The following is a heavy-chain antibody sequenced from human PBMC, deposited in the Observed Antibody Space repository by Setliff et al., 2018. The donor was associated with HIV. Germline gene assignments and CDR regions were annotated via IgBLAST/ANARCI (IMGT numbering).Heavy chain of an antibody. J-gene: IGHJ4*02. D-gene: IGHD2-15*01. CDR3: AILPSLGMVVPLDF. Sequence: SCKASGYSFSDYYMHWVQQAPGKGLEWMGRVDPEDDETIYAEKFQDRVTIAADTSKDTAYMELNRLRSEDTALYYCAILPSLGMVVPLDFWGQGTLVTV. CDR2: VDPEDDET. V-gene: IGHV1-69-2*01. CDR1: GYSFSDYY.